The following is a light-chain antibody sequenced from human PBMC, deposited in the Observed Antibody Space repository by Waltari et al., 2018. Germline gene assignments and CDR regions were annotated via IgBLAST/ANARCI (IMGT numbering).Light chain of an antibody. V-gene: IGKV2-28*01. J-gene: IGKJ1*01. CDR1: RSLLHSNDQNY. Sequence: IVMTQSPLSLSVTPGKPASISCRSSRSLLHSNDQNYLEWYFQKPRQSPQLLIYLGSNRASGVPDRFRGRGSGTDFTLEISRVEAEDVGIYFCMQALQTPWTFGQGTKVEIK. CDR3: MQALQTPWT. CDR2: LGS.